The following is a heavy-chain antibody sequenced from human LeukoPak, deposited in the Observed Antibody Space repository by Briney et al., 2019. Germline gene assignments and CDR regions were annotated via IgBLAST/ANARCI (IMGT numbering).Heavy chain of an antibody. Sequence: SGTLSLTCAVSGGSISSSNWWSWVRQPPGKGLEWIGEIFHGGSTNFNPSLKSRVTMSADTSKNQFSLKLRSVTAADTAVYYCAREYGDLDYWGQGTLVTVSP. D-gene: IGHD2-21*01. CDR2: IFHGGST. CDR1: GGSISSSNW. J-gene: IGHJ4*02. V-gene: IGHV4-4*02. CDR3: AREYGDLDY.